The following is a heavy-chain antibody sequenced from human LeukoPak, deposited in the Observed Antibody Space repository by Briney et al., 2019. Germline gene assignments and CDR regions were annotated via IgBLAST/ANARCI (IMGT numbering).Heavy chain of an antibody. J-gene: IGHJ4*02. D-gene: IGHD3-22*01. CDR2: INHSGST. V-gene: IGHV4-34*01. CDR1: GGSFNNYY. CDR3: ARHNDSSGVFDY. Sequence: SETLSLTCAVYGGSFNNYYWSWIRQPPGKGLEWIGEINHSGSTNYNPSLKSRVTISVDTSKNQFSLKLSSVTAADTAVYYCARHNDSSGVFDYWGQGTLVTVSP.